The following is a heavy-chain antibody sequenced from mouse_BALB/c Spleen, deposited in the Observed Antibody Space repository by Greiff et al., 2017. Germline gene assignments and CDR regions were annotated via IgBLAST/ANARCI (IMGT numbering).Heavy chain of an antibody. Sequence: VQLQESGPGLVAPSQSLSITCTVSGFSLTSYGVHWVRQPPGKGLEWLGVIWAGGSTNYNSALMSRLSISKDNSKSQVFLKMNSLQTDDTAMYYCAREALRGSWFAYWGQGTLVTVSA. CDR3: AREALRGSWFAY. V-gene: IGHV2-9*02. J-gene: IGHJ3*01. D-gene: IGHD1-1*01. CDR2: IWAGGST. CDR1: GFSLTSYG.